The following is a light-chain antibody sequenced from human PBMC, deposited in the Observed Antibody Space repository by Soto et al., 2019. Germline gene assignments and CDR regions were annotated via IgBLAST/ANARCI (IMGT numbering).Light chain of an antibody. V-gene: IGLV2-23*03. J-gene: IGLJ2*01. CDR1: SSDVGSYNL. Sequence: QSALTQSASVSGSPGQSITISCTGTSSDVGSYNLVSWYQLHPGKAPKLMIYEGSQRPSGVSNRFSGSKSGNTASLTISGLQAEDEADYYCCSYTRSSTFVFGGGTKLTVL. CDR2: EGS. CDR3: CSYTRSSTFV.